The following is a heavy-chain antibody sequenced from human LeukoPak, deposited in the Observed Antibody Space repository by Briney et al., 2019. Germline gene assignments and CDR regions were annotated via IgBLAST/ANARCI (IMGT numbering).Heavy chain of an antibody. CDR1: GFTFSSFW. Sequence: SGGSLRLSCAASGFTFSSFWMHWVRQAPGKGLVWVSRISTDGGTTTYADSVRGRFTISRDNANNTLYLQMNSLRAEDTAAYYCAREIQRTVEMTTNRAFDIWGQGTMVTVSS. J-gene: IGHJ3*02. CDR2: ISTDGGTT. D-gene: IGHD5-24*01. CDR3: AREIQRTVEMTTNRAFDI. V-gene: IGHV3-74*01.